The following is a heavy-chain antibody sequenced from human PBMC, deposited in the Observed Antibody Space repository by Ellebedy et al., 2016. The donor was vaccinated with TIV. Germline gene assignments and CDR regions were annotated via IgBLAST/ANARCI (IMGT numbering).Heavy chain of an antibody. J-gene: IGHJ2*01. V-gene: IGHV3-30*10. CDR3: ARVYSNGPWWYLDL. CDR1: GFMFSKTD. D-gene: IGHD2/OR15-2a*01. Sequence: GESLKISCTVSGFMFSKTDMHWGRQAPGKGLEWVAFVSKDGRHKYYTDSVKGRFSTSSDDSNNTMYLQINSLTPDDTAVYYCARVYSNGPWWYLDLWGRGTLVTVAS. CDR2: VSKDGRHK.